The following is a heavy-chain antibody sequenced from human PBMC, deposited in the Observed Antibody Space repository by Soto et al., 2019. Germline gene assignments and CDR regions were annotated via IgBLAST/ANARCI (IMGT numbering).Heavy chain of an antibody. CDR3: ARGTPSPLIVRSSRGPWFDP. CDR1: GGSISSYY. J-gene: IGHJ5*02. Sequence: SETLSLTCTVSGGSISSYYWSWVRQPPGKGLEWIGYMYYGGRTNYNPSLKSRVTISVDTSKMQVSLKLSSVTAADTAVYFCARGTPSPLIVRSSRGPWFDPWGQGTLVTVSS. V-gene: IGHV4-59*08. CDR2: MYYGGRT. D-gene: IGHD2-15*01.